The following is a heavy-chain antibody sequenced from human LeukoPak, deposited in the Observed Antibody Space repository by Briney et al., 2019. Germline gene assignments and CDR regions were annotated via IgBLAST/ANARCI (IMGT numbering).Heavy chain of an antibody. CDR3: AKDSGTYPYAFDI. CDR1: GGSISSYY. CDR2: IYYTGST. D-gene: IGHD1-26*01. J-gene: IGHJ3*02. V-gene: IGHV4-59*01. Sequence: SETLSLTCTVSGGSISSYYWSWIRQPPGKALEWIGYIYYTGSTNYNPSLKSRVTISVDTSKNQFSLKLSSVTAADTAVYYCAKDSGTYPYAFDIWGQGTMVTVSS.